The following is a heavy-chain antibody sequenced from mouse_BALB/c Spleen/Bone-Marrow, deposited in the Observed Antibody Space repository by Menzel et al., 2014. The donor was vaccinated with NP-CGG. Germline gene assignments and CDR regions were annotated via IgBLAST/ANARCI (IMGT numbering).Heavy chain of an antibody. CDR2: INPYNGDT. J-gene: IGHJ3*01. CDR3: GGQDGYYGGFAY. Sequence: VQLQQSGPELVKPGASVKISYKASGYSFTGYFMNWMKQSHGKSLEWIGRINPYNGDTFYNQKFKGKATLTVDKSSSTAHMELLSLTSEDSAVYYCGGQDGYYGGFAYWGQGTLVTVSA. D-gene: IGHD2-3*01. V-gene: IGHV1-37*01. CDR1: GYSFTGYF.